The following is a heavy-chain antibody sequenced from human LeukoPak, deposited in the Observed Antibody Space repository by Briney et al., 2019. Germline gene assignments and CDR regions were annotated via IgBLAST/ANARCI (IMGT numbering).Heavy chain of an antibody. Sequence: SETLSLTCAVYGGSFSGYYWSWIRQPPGKGLEWIGEINHSGSTNYNPSLKSRVTISVDTSKNQFSLKLSSVTDADTAVYYCARGLTIRDWGQGTLVTVSS. CDR3: ARGLTIRD. V-gene: IGHV4-34*01. CDR2: INHSGST. CDR1: GGSFSGYY. J-gene: IGHJ4*02. D-gene: IGHD3-10*01.